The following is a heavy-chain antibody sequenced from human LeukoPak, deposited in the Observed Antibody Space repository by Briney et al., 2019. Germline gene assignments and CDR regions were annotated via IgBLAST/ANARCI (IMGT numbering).Heavy chain of an antibody. CDR1: GFTFSDHF. V-gene: IGHV3-72*01. CDR2: SRNKAKSYTT. D-gene: IGHD6-19*01. CDR3: VRVGSVAGSDYLDY. Sequence: PGGSLRLSRAISGFTFSDHFLDWVRQAPGKGLEWVGRSRNKAKSYTTEYAASVKGRFTISRDDSKNSLYLQMDSLKTEDTAVYYCVRVGSVAGSDYLDYWGQGTLVTVSS. J-gene: IGHJ4*02.